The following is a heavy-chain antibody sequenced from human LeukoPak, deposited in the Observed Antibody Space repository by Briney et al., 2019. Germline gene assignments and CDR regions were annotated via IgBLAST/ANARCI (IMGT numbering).Heavy chain of an antibody. J-gene: IGHJ3*02. CDR2: ISFDGSIN. Sequence: LSLTCTVSGGSISSSSYYWGWVRQTPGKGLEWVAVISFDGSINYYADSVKGRFTISRDNSKNTLFLQMNSLRPEDTAVYYCAREVVARRRTFDIWGQGTMVTVSS. CDR3: AREVVARRRTFDI. D-gene: IGHD5-12*01. CDR1: GGSISSSSYY. V-gene: IGHV3-30*03.